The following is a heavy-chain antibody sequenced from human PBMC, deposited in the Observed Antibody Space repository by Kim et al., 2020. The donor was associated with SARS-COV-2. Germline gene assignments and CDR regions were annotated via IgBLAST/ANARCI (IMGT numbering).Heavy chain of an antibody. CDR1: GGPISSSSYY. CDR2: IYYSGST. D-gene: IGHD3-9*01. Sequence: SETLSLTCTVSGGPISSSSYYWGWIRQPPGKGLEWIGSIYYSGSTYYNPSLKSRVTISVDTSKNQFSLKLSSVTAADTAVYYCARDSFGWDYYYGMDVWGQGTTVTVSS. CDR3: ARDSFGWDYYYGMDV. J-gene: IGHJ6*02. V-gene: IGHV4-39*07.